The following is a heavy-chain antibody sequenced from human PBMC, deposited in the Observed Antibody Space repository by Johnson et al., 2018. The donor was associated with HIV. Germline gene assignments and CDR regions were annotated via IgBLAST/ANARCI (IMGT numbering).Heavy chain of an antibody. Sequence: VQLVESGGGLVQPGRSLRLSCTASGFRFHSFSMHWVRQAPGKGLEWVANIKQDGIEKYYVDSVKGRFTISRDNSKNTLYLQMNSLRAEDTAVYYCAKSVPDLAGIVGATGAFDIWGQGTIVSVSS. D-gene: IGHD1-26*01. V-gene: IGHV3-7*03. CDR3: AKSVPDLAGIVGATGAFDI. J-gene: IGHJ3*02. CDR1: GFRFHSFS. CDR2: IKQDGIEK.